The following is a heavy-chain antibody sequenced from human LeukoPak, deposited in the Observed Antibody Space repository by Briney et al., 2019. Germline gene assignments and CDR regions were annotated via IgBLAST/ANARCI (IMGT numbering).Heavy chain of an antibody. CDR2: IRSKANSYAT. V-gene: IGHV3-73*01. D-gene: IGHD1-26*01. CDR1: GFTFSGSA. CDR3: TRLIVGATPY. Sequence: GGSLRLSCAASGFTFSGSAMHWVRQASGKGLEWVGRIRSKANSYATADAASVKGRFTISRDDSKNTAYLQMNSLKTEDTAVYYRTRLIVGATPYWGQGTLVTVSS. J-gene: IGHJ4*02.